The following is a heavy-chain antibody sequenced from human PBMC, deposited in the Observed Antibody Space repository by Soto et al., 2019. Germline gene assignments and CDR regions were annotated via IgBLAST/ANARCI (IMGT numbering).Heavy chain of an antibody. J-gene: IGHJ5*02. V-gene: IGHV1-24*01. CDR3: ATAMTYSSSWFWFAP. D-gene: IGHD6-13*01. CDR1: GYTLTELS. CDR2: FDPEDGET. Sequence: ASVKVSCKVSGYTLTELSMHWVRQAPGKGLEWMGGFDPEDGETIYAQKFQGRVTMTEDTSTDTAYMELSSLRSEDTAVYYCATAMTYSSSWFWFAPWGQGTLVTVSS.